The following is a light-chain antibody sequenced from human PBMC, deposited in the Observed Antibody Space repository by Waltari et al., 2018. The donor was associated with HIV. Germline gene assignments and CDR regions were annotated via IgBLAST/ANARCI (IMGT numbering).Light chain of an antibody. CDR1: DLNDYEY. V-gene: IGLV2-14*01. Sequence: QSALTQPAPVSGSPGQSITLSCDLNDYEYGSLYQRHPRKAPKVIIYEVTNRPSGLSNRFSGSKSGNTATLTISGLQPEDEADYFCTSYISGTTPVFGRGTRVTVL. CDR3: TSYISGTTPV. CDR2: EVT. J-gene: IGLJ2*01.